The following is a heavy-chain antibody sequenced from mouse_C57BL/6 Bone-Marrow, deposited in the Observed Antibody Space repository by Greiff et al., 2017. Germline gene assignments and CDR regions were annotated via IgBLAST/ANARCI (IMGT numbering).Heavy chain of an antibody. CDR3: ARDYYGSSYAMDY. D-gene: IGHD1-1*01. J-gene: IGHJ4*01. CDR1: GYTFTSYW. CDR2: INPSSGYT. Sequence: QVQLQQPGAELVKPGASVKLSCTASGYTFTSYWMHWVQQRPGQGLAWIGYINPSSGYTKYNQKFKDKSTFTADKSSSTAYMQLSSLTYEDSAIYYCARDYYGSSYAMDYWGQGTSVTVSS. V-gene: IGHV1-7*01.